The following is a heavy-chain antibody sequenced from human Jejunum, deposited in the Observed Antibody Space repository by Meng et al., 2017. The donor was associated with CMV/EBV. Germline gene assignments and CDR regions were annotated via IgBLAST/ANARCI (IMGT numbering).Heavy chain of an antibody. D-gene: IGHD1-20*01. CDR1: FSSCF. CDR2: INPTNGGT. CDR3: ARRFEEGLSGRRPWFDP. V-gene: IGHV1-2*02. Sequence: FSSCFIPWVPPAPGQGLGWMGWINPTNGGTTSARQFQGRATMTRATSITTAYMELSGLTSDDTAMYYCARRFEEGLSGRRPWFDPWGQGTLVTVSS. J-gene: IGHJ5*02.